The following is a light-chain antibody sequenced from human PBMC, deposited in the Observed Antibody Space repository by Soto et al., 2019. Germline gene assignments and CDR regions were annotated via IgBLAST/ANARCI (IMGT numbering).Light chain of an antibody. CDR2: DAS. Sequence: IVLTQSAATLSLSPGERATLSCRASQSVSSNLAWYQQKPGQAPRLLIYDASNRATGIPARFSGSGSWTYFTLTISSLEPEDFAIYYCQLRSNWPPSVTFGQGTRLEI. CDR1: QSVSSN. J-gene: IGKJ5*01. CDR3: QLRSNWPPSVT. V-gene: IGKV3-11*01.